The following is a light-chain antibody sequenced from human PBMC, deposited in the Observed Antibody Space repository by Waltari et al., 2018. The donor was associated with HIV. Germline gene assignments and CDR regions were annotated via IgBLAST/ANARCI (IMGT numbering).Light chain of an antibody. J-gene: IGLJ2*01. CDR3: SSYTTGSKLI. CDR2: DVS. Sequence: QSALTQPASVSGSPGQSFTIPCPGTSSDFGGYPYVPWYQQHPGKAPRLMLYDVSNRPSGVSNRVSGSKSGNAASLTISGLQAGDVADYYCSSYTTGSKLIFGGGTKLTVL. CDR1: SSDFGGYPY. V-gene: IGLV2-14*03.